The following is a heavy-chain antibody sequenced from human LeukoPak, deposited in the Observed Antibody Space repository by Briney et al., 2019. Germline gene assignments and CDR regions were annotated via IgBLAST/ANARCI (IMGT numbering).Heavy chain of an antibody. CDR1: GYTLTELS. V-gene: IGHV1-24*01. CDR3: ATEHYDILTGYYRVNWFDP. J-gene: IGHJ5*02. Sequence: GTSVKVSCKVSGYTLTELSTHWVRQAPGKGLEWMGGFDPEDGETIYAQKFQGRVTMTEDTSTDTAYMELSSLRSEDTAVYYCATEHYDILTGYYRVNWFDPWGQGTLVTVSS. D-gene: IGHD3-9*01. CDR2: FDPEDGET.